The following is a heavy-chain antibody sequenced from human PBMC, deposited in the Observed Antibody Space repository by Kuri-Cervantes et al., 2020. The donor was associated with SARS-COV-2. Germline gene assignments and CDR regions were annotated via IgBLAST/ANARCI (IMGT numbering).Heavy chain of an antibody. CDR1: GVSISSYY. CDR3: ARVVLMPGEQEFDY. J-gene: IGHJ4*02. V-gene: IGHV4-59*01. CDR2: IYYSGST. Sequence: SETLSLTCTVSGVSISSYYCSWIRQPPGKGLEWIGNIYYSGSTNYNPSLKSRVTISVDTSKNQFPLKLSSVTAADTAVYYCARVVLMPGEQEFDYWGQGTLVTVSS. D-gene: IGHD2-8*01.